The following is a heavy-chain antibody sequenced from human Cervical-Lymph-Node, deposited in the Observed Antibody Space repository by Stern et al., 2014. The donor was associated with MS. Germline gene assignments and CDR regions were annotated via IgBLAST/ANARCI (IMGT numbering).Heavy chain of an antibody. V-gene: IGHV4-61*02. Sequence: QVQLQESGPGLVKPSQTLSLTCTVSGGSISSGSYYWSWIRQPAGKGLEWIGRIYTSGSTNYNPSLKSRVTISVDTSQNQFSLKLSSVTAADTAVYYCARQTTADYLFHYWGQGTLVTVSS. CDR2: IYTSGST. D-gene: IGHD4-17*01. J-gene: IGHJ4*02. CDR3: ARQTTADYLFHY. CDR1: GGSISSGSYY.